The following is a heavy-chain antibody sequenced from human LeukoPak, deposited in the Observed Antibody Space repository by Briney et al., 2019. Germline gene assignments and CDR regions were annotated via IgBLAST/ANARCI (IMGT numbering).Heavy chain of an antibody. CDR1: GDSINRGVYY. D-gene: IGHD3-22*01. V-gene: IGHV4-31*03. Sequence: SETLSLTCTVSGDSINRGVYYWSWIRQPPGKGLEWIGYIHSGGNAYFHPSVEGRITISLDKSQNQIFLKLTSVSAADTAVYFCARDHYDSRGDYVVEYWGQGTLVTVSS. CDR2: IHSGGNA. CDR3: ARDHYDSRGDYVVEY. J-gene: IGHJ4*02.